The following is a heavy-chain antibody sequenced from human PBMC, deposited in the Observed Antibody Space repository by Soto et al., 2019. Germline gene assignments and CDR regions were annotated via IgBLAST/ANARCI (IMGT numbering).Heavy chain of an antibody. Sequence: GGSLRLSCAASGFTFSSYIMNWVCQAPGKGLEWVSYISSSSSTIYYADSVKGRFTISRDNAKNSLYLQMNSLRAEDTAVYYCARVRYYGSGATRYMDVSGKGTTVTVSS. V-gene: IGHV3-48*01. CDR1: GFTFSSYI. CDR2: ISSSSSTI. D-gene: IGHD3-10*01. J-gene: IGHJ6*03. CDR3: ARVRYYGSGATRYMDV.